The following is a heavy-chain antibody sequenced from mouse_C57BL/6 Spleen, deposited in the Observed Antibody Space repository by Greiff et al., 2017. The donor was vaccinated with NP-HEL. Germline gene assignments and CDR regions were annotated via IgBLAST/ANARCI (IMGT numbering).Heavy chain of an antibody. CDR2: IYPGDGDT. D-gene: IGHD1-1*01. CDR3: AISIYYGSSSYWYFDV. J-gene: IGHJ1*03. Sequence: QVQLQQSGPELVKPGASVKISCKASGYAFSSSWMNWVKQRPGKGLEWIGRIYPGDGDTNYNGKFKGKATLTADKSSSTAYMQLSSLTSEDSAVYFCAISIYYGSSSYWYFDVWGTGTTVTVSS. CDR1: GYAFSSSW. V-gene: IGHV1-82*01.